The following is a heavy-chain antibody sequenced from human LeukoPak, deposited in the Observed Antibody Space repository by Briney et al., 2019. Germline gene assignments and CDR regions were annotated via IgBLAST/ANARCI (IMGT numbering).Heavy chain of an antibody. Sequence: ASVKVSCKASGYTFTGAYLHWVRQAPGRGFEWMGWISPKSGGTKYAPNFQGRVTMTTDTSISTAYLEVSSLKSDDTAVYYCARDVRGSEVHDYYYFDYWGQGTLVTVSS. V-gene: IGHV1-2*02. CDR2: ISPKSGGT. CDR3: ARDVRGSEVHDYYYFDY. J-gene: IGHJ4*02. D-gene: IGHD2/OR15-2a*01. CDR1: GYTFTGAY.